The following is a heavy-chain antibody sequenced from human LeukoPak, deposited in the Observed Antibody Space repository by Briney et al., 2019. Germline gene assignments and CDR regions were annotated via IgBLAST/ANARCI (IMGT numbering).Heavy chain of an antibody. D-gene: IGHD3-10*01. CDR2: IYYSGST. CDR1: GGSISSYY. Sequence: PSETLSLTCTVSGGSISSYYWSWIRQPPGKGLEWIGYIYYSGSTNYNPSLKSRVTISVDTSKNQFSLKLSSVTAADTAVYYCARVCRTMVRGVIVSYMDVWGKGTTVTISS. CDR3: ARVCRTMVRGVIVSYMDV. J-gene: IGHJ6*03. V-gene: IGHV4-59*08.